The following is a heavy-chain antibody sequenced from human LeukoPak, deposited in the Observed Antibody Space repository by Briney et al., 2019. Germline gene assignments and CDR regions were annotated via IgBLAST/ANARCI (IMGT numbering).Heavy chain of an antibody. CDR2: ISGSGGST. CDR1: GFTFSSYA. CDR3: AKVIRAYCGGDCFHAFDI. Sequence: PGGSLRLSCAASGFTFSSYAMSWVRQAPGKGLEWVSAISGSGGSTYYADSVKGRFTISRDNSKNTLYLQMNSLRAEDTAVYYCAKVIRAYCGGDCFHAFDIWGQGTMVTVSS. J-gene: IGHJ3*02. V-gene: IGHV3-23*01. D-gene: IGHD2-21*02.